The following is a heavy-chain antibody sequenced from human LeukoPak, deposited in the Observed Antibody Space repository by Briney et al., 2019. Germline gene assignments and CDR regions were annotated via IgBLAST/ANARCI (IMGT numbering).Heavy chain of an antibody. Sequence: PGGSLRLSCAASGFTFSSYAMHWVRQAPGKGLEWVAVISYDGSNKYYADSVKGRFTISRDNSKNTLYLQMNSLRAEDTAVYYCAKTLDRVPAALDWGQGTLVTVSS. CDR2: ISYDGSNK. CDR1: GFTFSSYA. CDR3: AKTLDRVPAALD. V-gene: IGHV3-30-3*01. D-gene: IGHD2-2*01. J-gene: IGHJ4*02.